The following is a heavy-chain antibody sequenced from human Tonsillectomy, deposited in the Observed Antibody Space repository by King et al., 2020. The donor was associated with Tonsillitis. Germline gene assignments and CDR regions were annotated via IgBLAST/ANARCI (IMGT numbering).Heavy chain of an antibody. V-gene: IGHV1-69*01. CDR1: GDSFSSYT. D-gene: IGHD3-16*01. CDR3: SRDMKRRPPNFDP. Sequence: QLVQSGAEVKKPGSSVKVSCTVSGDSFSSYTINWVRQAPGQGLEWVGGITPAFRTADYAQKFQGRVTITADESTRTAYIEVTSLRSDDTAVYYCSRDMKRRPPNFDPWGQGTLVTVSS. J-gene: IGHJ5*02. CDR2: ITPAFRTA.